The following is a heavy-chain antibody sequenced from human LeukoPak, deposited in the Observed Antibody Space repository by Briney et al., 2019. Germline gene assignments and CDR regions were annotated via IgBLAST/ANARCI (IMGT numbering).Heavy chain of an antibody. CDR2: IRGSGGST. J-gene: IGHJ5*02. D-gene: IGHD6-13*01. CDR1: GFTFSSYG. CDR3: AKVTPDSGTHDRSTCYAGWFDP. V-gene: IGHV3-23*01. Sequence: GGSLRLSCAASGFTFSSYGMSWVRQAPGKGLEWVSAIRGSGGSTYYADSVKGRFTISRDKSKNTLYLQMNSLKAEDPAVYYCAKVTPDSGTHDRSTCYAGWFDPWGQGTLVTVSS.